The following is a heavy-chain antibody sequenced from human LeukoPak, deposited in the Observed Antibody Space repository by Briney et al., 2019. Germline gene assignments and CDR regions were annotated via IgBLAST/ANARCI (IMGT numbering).Heavy chain of an antibody. D-gene: IGHD5-18*01. CDR2: IYYSGST. V-gene: IGHV4-59*01. CDR1: GGSISSYY. CDR3: ARDGGYSYGYYYFDY. Sequence: PSETLSLTCTVSGGSISSYYWSWIRQPPGKGLEWIGYIYYSGSTNYNPSLKSRVTISVDTSKNQFSLKLSSVTAADTAVYYCARDGGYSYGYYYFDYWGQGTLVTVSS. J-gene: IGHJ4*02.